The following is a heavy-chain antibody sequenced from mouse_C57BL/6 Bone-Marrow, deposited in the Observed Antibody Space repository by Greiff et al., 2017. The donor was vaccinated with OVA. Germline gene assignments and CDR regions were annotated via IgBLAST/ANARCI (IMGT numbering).Heavy chain of an antibody. CDR3: ASVGYSNCAYWYFDV. J-gene: IGHJ1*03. D-gene: IGHD2-5*01. CDR1: GYTFTDYN. CDR2: INPNNGGT. V-gene: IGHV1-18*01. Sequence: VQLQQSGPELVKPGASVKISCKASGYTFTDYNMDWVKQSHGKSLEWIGDINPNNGGTIYNQKFKGKATLTVDKSSSTAYMELRILTSEDTAIYFYASVGYSNCAYWYFDVWGTGTTVTVSS.